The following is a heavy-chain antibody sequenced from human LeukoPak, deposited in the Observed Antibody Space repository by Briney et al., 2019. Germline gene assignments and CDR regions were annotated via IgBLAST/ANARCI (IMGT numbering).Heavy chain of an antibody. CDR2: ANWNGGST. CDR3: ARALNKITGSHFNGVDV. Sequence: GDSLRLSCATSGFTFDDYGMSWVRQAPGKGLEWVSAANWNGGSTGYADSVRGRFTISRDNAKNSLYLQMNSLRAEDTALYYCARALNKITGSHFNGVDVWGQGTTVTVSS. J-gene: IGHJ6*02. D-gene: IGHD5-24*01. CDR1: GFTFDDYG. V-gene: IGHV3-20*04.